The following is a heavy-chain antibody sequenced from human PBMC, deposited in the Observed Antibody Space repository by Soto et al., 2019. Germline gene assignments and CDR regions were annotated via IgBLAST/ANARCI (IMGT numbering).Heavy chain of an antibody. D-gene: IGHD3-10*01. CDR2: ISYDGSNK. Sequence: GGSLRLSCAASGFTFSSYAMHWVRQAPGKGLEWVAVISYDGSNKYYADSVKGRFTISRDNSKNTLYLQMNSLRAEDTAVYYCARDKYYYGSGSPPCFDYWAQGTLVTVSS. J-gene: IGHJ4*02. CDR3: ARDKYYYGSGSPPCFDY. CDR1: GFTFSSYA. V-gene: IGHV3-30-3*01.